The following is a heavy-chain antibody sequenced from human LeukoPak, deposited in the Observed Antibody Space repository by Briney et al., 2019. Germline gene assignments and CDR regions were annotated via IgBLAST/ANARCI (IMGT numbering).Heavy chain of an antibody. CDR2: ISAYNGNT. CDR3: ARVVDGSGSYYTNNWFDP. J-gene: IGHJ5*02. V-gene: IGHV1-18*01. D-gene: IGHD3-10*01. CDR1: GYTFTSYG. Sequence: SVKVSCKASGYTFTSYGISWVRQAPGQGLEWMGWISAYNGNTNCAQKLQGRVTMTTDTSTSTAYMELRSLRSDDTAVYYCARVVDGSGSYYTNNWFDPWGQGTLVTVSS.